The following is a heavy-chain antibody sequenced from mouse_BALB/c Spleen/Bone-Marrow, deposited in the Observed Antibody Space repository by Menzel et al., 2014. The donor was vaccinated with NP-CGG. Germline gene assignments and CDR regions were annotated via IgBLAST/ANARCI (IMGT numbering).Heavy chain of an antibody. J-gene: IGHJ4*01. D-gene: IGHD1-1*01. Sequence: QVQLQQSGPGLVAPSQSLSITCTVSGFSLTSYGVHWVRQPPGKGLEWLGVIWAGGSTNYNSALMSRLSISKDNSKSQVFLEMNSLQTDDTAMYYCARVPLFRYGSSYGMDYWGQGTSVTVSS. CDR1: GFSLTSYG. CDR3: ARVPLFRYGSSYGMDY. CDR2: IWAGGST. V-gene: IGHV2-9*02.